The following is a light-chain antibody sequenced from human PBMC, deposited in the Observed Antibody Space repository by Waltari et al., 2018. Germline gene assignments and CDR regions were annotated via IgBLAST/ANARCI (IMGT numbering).Light chain of an antibody. CDR3: QAWDSNTVV. J-gene: IGLJ2*01. Sequence: SYELTQPPSVSVSPGQTASIPCSGDELGDKIVCWYQQKPGQSPVGVIYQDKKRPSGIPERFSGSNSGNTATLTISETQAMDEADYYCQAWDSNTVVFGGGTKVTVL. V-gene: IGLV3-1*01. CDR1: ELGDKI. CDR2: QDK.